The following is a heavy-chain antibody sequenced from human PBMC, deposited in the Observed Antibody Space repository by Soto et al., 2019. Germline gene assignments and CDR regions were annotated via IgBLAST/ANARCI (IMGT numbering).Heavy chain of an antibody. Sequence: PSETLSLTCAVSGGSISSSNWWSWVRQPPGKGLEWIGEIYHSGSTNYNPSLKSRVTISVDKSKNQFSLKLSSVTAADTAVYYCARDIVATIKESWFDPWGQGTLVTVS. CDR3: ARDIVATIKESWFDP. CDR2: IYHSGST. J-gene: IGHJ5*02. CDR1: GGSISSSNW. V-gene: IGHV4-4*02. D-gene: IGHD5-12*01.